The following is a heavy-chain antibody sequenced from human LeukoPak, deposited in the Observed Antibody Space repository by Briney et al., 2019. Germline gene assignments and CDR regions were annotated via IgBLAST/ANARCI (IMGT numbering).Heavy chain of an antibody. D-gene: IGHD3-10*01. J-gene: IGHJ4*02. CDR3: ARVVVSWFGPGGY. Sequence: GSLRLSCAASGFTFSSYWMSWVRQAPGKGLEWVANIKQDGSEKYYVDSVKGRFTISRDNAKNSVYLQMNSLRAEDTAVYYCARVVVSWFGPGGYWGQGTLVTVSS. CDR1: GFTFSSYW. CDR2: IKQDGSEK. V-gene: IGHV3-7*01.